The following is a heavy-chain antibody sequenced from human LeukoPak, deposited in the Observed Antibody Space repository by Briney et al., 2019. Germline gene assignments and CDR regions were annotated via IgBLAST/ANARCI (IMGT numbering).Heavy chain of an antibody. J-gene: IGHJ4*02. V-gene: IGHV3-23*01. CDR1: GFTFSSYA. CDR2: ISGSGGST. CDR3: AKRLDYGDYGDY. D-gene: IGHD4-17*01. Sequence: AGGSLRLSCAASGFTFSSYAMSWVRQAPGKRLEWVSAISGSGGSTYYADSVKGRFTISRDNSKNTLYLQMNSLRAEDTAVYYCAKRLDYGDYGDYWGQGTLVTVSS.